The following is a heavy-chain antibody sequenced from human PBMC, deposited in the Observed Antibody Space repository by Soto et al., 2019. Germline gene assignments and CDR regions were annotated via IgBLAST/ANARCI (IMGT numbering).Heavy chain of an antibody. CDR1: GGSFSGYY. V-gene: IGHV4-34*01. CDR3: ARGFRLSIAAAGNFDY. J-gene: IGHJ4*02. CDR2: INHSGST. D-gene: IGHD6-13*01. Sequence: ETLSLTCAVYGGSFSGYYWSWIRQPPGKGLEWIGEINHSGSTNYNPSLKSRVTISVDTSKNQFSLKLSSVTAADTAVYYCARGFRLSIAAAGNFDYWGQGTLVTVSS.